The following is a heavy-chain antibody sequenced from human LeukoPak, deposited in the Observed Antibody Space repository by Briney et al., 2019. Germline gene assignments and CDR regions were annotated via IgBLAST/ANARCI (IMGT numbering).Heavy chain of an antibody. Sequence: GESLKISCKGSGYSFTSYWIGWVRQMPGKGLEGMGIFYPGDSDTRYSPAFQGQVTISADKSISTAYLQWSSLKASDTAMYYCATLGYYYGSGSYEGNWFDPWGQGTLVTVSS. V-gene: IGHV5-51*01. CDR3: ATLGYYYGSGSYEGNWFDP. J-gene: IGHJ5*02. CDR1: GYSFTSYW. D-gene: IGHD3-10*01. CDR2: FYPGDSDT.